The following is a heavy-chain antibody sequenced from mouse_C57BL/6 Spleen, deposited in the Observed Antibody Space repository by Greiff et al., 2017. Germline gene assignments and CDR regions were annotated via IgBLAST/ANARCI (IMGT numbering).Heavy chain of an antibody. CDR3: ARHSNYGFAY. V-gene: IGHV5-9*01. D-gene: IGHD2-5*01. CDR1: GFTFSSYT. J-gene: IGHJ3*01. Sequence: EVQVVESGGGLVKPGGSLKLSCAASGFTFSSYTMSWVRQTPEKRLEWVATISGGGGNTYYPDSVKGRFTISRDNAKNTLYLQMSSLRSEDTALYYCARHSNYGFAYWGQGTLVTVSA. CDR2: ISGGGGNT.